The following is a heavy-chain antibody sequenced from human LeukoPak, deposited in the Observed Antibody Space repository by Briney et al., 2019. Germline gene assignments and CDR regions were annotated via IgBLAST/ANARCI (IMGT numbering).Heavy chain of an antibody. D-gene: IGHD5-12*01. CDR3: ARDRNLKRGYSGYQGSFDI. CDR2: ISWNGGST. J-gene: IGHJ3*02. CDR1: GFTFDDYG. V-gene: IGHV3-20*04. Sequence: PGGSLRLSCAASGFTFDDYGMSWVRQAPGKGLEWVSGISWNGGSTGYADSVKGRFTISRDNAKNSLYLQMNSLRAEDTALYYCARDRNLKRGYSGYQGSFDIWGQGTMVTASS.